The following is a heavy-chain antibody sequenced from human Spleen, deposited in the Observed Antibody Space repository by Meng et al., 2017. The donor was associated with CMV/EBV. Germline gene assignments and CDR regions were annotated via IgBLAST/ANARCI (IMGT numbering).Heavy chain of an antibody. D-gene: IGHD3-3*01. J-gene: IGHJ2*01. V-gene: IGHV1-8*01. CDR2: MNPNSGHT. CDR1: GYTFTSYD. CDR3: ARGRRFLEAGVFDL. Sequence: ASVKVSCKASGYTFTSYDINWVRQATGQGLEWMGWMNPNSGHTGYGRKLQGRLTMTRDTSINIAYMELSSLRSEDTAVYFCARGRRFLEAGVFDLWGRGTLVTVSS.